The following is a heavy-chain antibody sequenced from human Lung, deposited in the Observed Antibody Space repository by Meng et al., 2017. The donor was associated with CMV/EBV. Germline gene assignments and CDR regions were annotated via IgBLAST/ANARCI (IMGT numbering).Heavy chain of an antibody. CDR3: ATGGYFYDY. CDR2: IKSKPSGGTT. CDR1: GFTFSNAW. V-gene: IGHV3-15*01. D-gene: IGHD3-16*01. J-gene: IGHJ4*02. Sequence: GESXKISCATSGFTFSNAWMNWVRQAPGKGLEWVGRIKSKPSGGTTDYAAPVKGRFTISRDDSKNTAYLQMNGLKNDDKAVYDCATGGYFYDYWGQGTVVTVSS.